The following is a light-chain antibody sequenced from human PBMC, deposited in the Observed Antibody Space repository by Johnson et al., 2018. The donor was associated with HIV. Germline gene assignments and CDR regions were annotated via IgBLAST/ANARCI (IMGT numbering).Light chain of an antibody. CDR1: SSNIGSTS. J-gene: IGLJ1*01. CDR2: ENN. V-gene: IGLV1-51*02. Sequence: QSVLTQPPSVSAAPGQKVTISCSGSSSNIGSTSVSWYQQLPGTAPKLLIYENNKRPSGIPDRFSGSKSGTSATLGITGLQTGDEADYYCGTWDSSLSAYVFGTGTKVTVL. CDR3: GTWDSSLSAYV.